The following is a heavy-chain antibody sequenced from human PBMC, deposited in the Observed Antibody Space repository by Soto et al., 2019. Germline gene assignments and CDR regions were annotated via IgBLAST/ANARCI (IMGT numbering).Heavy chain of an antibody. Sequence: GASVKVSCKASGYTFTNYAVHWVRQAPGQRLEWLAWINGGSGNTKYSQKFQDRVTITRDTSASTAYMELSSLRSEDTAVYYCARESLWSGELLSYFADWGQGTLVTVSS. V-gene: IGHV1-3*01. CDR1: GYTFTNYA. D-gene: IGHD3-10*01. CDR2: INGGSGNT. CDR3: ARESLWSGELLSYFAD. J-gene: IGHJ4*02.